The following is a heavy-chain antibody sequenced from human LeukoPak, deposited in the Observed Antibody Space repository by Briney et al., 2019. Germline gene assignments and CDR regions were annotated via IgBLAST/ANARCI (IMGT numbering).Heavy chain of an antibody. V-gene: IGHV3-15*01. D-gene: IGHD3-10*01. CDR2: IKSKTEGGTT. CDR3: TTDPTAGGYYGSGDYNWFDP. CDR1: GFTFSNAW. J-gene: IGHJ5*02. Sequence: GGSLRLSCAASGFTFSNAWMSWVRQAPGKGLEWVGRIKSKTEGGTTDYAAPVKGRFTISRDDSKNTLYLQMNSLKTEDTAVYYCTTDPTAGGYYGSGDYNWFDPWGQGTLVTVSS.